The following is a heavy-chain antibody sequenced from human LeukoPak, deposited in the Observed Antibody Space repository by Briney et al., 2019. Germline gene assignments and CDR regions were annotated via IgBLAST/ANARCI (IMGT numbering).Heavy chain of an antibody. D-gene: IGHD2-2*01. CDR3: ARYYRLRGGSIYYYYYMDV. CDR2: ISAYNGNT. CDR1: GYTFTSYG. J-gene: IGHJ6*03. V-gene: IGHV1-18*01. Sequence: ASVKVSCKASGYTFTSYGISWVRQAPGQGLEWMGWISAYNGNTNYAQKLQGRGTMTTDTSTSTAYMEPRSLRSDDTAVYYCARYYRLRGGSIYYYYYMDVWGKGTTVTVSS.